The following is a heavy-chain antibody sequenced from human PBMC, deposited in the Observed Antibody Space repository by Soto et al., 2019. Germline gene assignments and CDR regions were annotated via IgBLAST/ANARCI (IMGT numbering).Heavy chain of an antibody. CDR2: ISGSGGST. V-gene: IGHV3-23*01. CDR3: AKDRSKDIVVVVADRDRDAFDI. D-gene: IGHD2-15*01. CDR1: GFGFTFSNYY. J-gene: IGHJ3*02. Sequence: GGSLRLSCAASGFGFTFSNYYMNWIRQAPGKGLEWVSSISGSGGSTYYADSVKGRFTISRDNSKNTLYLQMNSLRAEDTAVYYCAKDRSKDIVVVVADRDRDAFDIWGQGTMVTVSS.